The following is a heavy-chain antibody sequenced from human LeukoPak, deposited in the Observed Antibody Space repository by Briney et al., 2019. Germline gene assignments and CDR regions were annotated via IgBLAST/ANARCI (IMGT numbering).Heavy chain of an antibody. CDR1: GGSISTYY. CDR3: ARGRAGRAYGDYYNWFDP. V-gene: IGHV4-59*01. D-gene: IGHD4-17*01. Sequence: SETLSLTCTVSGGSISTYYWSWLRQPPGKGLEWIGYIYYSGSTNYNPSLKSRVTISVDTSKNQFSLKLSSVTAADTAVYYCARGRAGRAYGDYYNWFDPWGQGTLVTVSS. CDR2: IYYSGST. J-gene: IGHJ5*02.